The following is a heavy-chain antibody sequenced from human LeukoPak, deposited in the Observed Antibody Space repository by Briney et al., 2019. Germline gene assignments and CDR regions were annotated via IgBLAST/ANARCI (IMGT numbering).Heavy chain of an antibody. CDR1: GFTFSSYS. Sequence: GGSLRLSCAASGFTFSSYSMNWVRQAPGKGLEWVSYISSSSSTIYYADSVKGRFTISRDNAKNSLYLQMNSLRAEDTAVYYCARDLAYCSSTSCPPYYMDVWGKGTTVTVSS. D-gene: IGHD2-2*01. V-gene: IGHV3-48*01. J-gene: IGHJ6*03. CDR2: ISSSSSTI. CDR3: ARDLAYCSSTSCPPYYMDV.